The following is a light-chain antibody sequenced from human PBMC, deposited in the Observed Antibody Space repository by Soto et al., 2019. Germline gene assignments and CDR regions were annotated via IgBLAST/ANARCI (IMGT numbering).Light chain of an antibody. CDR2: RNN. J-gene: IGLJ7*01. CDR3: AAWDDSLSGAV. Sequence: QSVLTQPPSASGTPGQRVTISCSGSSSNIGSNYVYWYQQLPGTAPKLLIYRNNQRPSGLPDRFSGSKSGTSASLAISGLRSEDEADYYCAAWDDSLSGAVFGGGTKLTVL. CDR1: SSNIGSNY. V-gene: IGLV1-47*01.